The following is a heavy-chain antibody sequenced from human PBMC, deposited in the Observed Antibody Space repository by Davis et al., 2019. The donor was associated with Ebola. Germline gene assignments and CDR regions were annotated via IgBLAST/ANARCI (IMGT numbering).Heavy chain of an antibody. Sequence: LRLSCTVSGGSISSGDYYWSWIRQHPGKGLEWIGYIYYTGSTYYNPSLKSRVIISVDTSKNQFSLKLSSVTAADTAVYYCARGEEYQLLFGWFDPWGQGTLVTVSS. J-gene: IGHJ5*02. D-gene: IGHD2-2*01. CDR2: IYYTGST. V-gene: IGHV4-31*03. CDR3: ARGEEYQLLFGWFDP. CDR1: GGSISSGDYY.